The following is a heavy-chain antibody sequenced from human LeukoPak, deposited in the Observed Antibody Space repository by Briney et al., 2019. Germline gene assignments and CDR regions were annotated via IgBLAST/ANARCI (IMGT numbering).Heavy chain of an antibody. Sequence: GGSLRLSCAASGFTFSSYWMSWVRQAPGKGLEWVALIRYDGSNEYYADSVEGRFTISRDDSKNTLYVQMNSLRAEDTAVYYCARDSSTYYYGSGSYGGSVDYWGQGTLVTVSS. J-gene: IGHJ4*02. D-gene: IGHD3-10*01. V-gene: IGHV3-30*02. CDR3: ARDSSTYYYGSGSYGGSVDY. CDR1: GFTFSSYW. CDR2: IRYDGSNE.